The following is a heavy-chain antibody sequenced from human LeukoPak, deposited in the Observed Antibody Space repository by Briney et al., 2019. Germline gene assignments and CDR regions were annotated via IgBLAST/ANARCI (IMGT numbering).Heavy chain of an antibody. V-gene: IGHV3-23*01. J-gene: IGHJ3*02. D-gene: IGHD2/OR15-2a*01. Sequence: GGSLRLSCAASGFTFSSYAMSWVRQAPGKGLEWVSGISGSGDNTYYADSVKGRFTISRDNAKNSLYLQMNSLRAEDTAVYYCARWFVTKAFDIWGQGTMVTVSS. CDR2: ISGSGDNT. CDR3: ARWFVTKAFDI. CDR1: GFTFSSYA.